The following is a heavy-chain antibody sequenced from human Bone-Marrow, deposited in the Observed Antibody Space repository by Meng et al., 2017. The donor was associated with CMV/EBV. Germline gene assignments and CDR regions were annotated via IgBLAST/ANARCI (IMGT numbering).Heavy chain of an antibody. J-gene: IGHJ6*02. CDR2: INPSGGST. Sequence: ASVKVSCKASGYTFTSYYMHWVRQAPGQGLEWMGIINPSGGSTSYAQKFQGRVTMTRDTSTSTAYMELRSLRSDDTAVYYCARSTGDPGGYYYYGMDVWGQGTTVTVSS. CDR1: GYTFTSYY. V-gene: IGHV1-46*01. CDR3: ARSTGDPGGYYYYGMDV. D-gene: IGHD7-27*01.